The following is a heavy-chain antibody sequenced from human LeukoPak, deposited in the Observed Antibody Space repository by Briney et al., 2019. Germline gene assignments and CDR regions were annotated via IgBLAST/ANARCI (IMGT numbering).Heavy chain of an antibody. CDR1: GGSISSYY. CDR2: IYYSGST. CDR3: ARGRTIVVPWFDP. J-gene: IGHJ5*02. V-gene: IGHV4-59*01. D-gene: IGHD3-22*01. Sequence: PSETLSLTCTVSGGSISSYYWSWIRQPPGKGLEWIGYIYYSGSTNYNPSLKSRVTISVDTSKNQFSLKLSSVTAADTAVYYCARGRTIVVPWFDPWGQGTLVTVSS.